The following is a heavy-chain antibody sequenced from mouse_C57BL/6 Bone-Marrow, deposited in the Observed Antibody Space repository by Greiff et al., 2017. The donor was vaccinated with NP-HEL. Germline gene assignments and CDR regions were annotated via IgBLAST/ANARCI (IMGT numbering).Heavy chain of an antibody. Sequence: EVQGVESGGDLVKPGGSLKLSCAASGFTFSSYGMSWVRQTPDKRLEWVATISSGGSYTYYPDSVKGRFTISRDNAKNTLYLQMSSLKSEDTAMYYCARHRGVDAMDYWGQGTSVTVSS. D-gene: IGHD1-1*02. CDR3: ARHRGVDAMDY. CDR2: ISSGGSYT. CDR1: GFTFSSYG. J-gene: IGHJ4*01. V-gene: IGHV5-6*01.